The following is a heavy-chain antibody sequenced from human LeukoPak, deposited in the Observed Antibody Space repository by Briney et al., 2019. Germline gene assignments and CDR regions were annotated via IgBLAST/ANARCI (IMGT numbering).Heavy chain of an antibody. Sequence: GGSLRLSCAVSGSTFRNYGMSWVRQAPGKGLEWVSAISGSGGSTYYADSVKGRFTISRDNSKNTLYLQMNSLRAEDTAVYYCAKPPTLYYGSGWGQGTLVTVSS. CDR2: ISGSGGST. J-gene: IGHJ4*02. CDR1: GSTFRNYG. V-gene: IGHV3-23*01. CDR3: AKPPTLYYGSG. D-gene: IGHD3-10*01.